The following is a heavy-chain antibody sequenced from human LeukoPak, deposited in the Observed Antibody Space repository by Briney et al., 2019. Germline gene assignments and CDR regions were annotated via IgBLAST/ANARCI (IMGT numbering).Heavy chain of an antibody. J-gene: IGHJ4*02. D-gene: IGHD2-2*02. Sequence: GGSLRLSCAASGFTFSSYGMHWVRQAPGKGLEWVAFIRYDGSNKYYADSVKGRFTISRDNSKNTLYLQMNSLRTEDTAVYYCAKDLEPYCSSTSCYTVGVDYWGQGTLVTVSS. V-gene: IGHV3-30*02. CDR3: AKDLEPYCSSTSCYTVGVDY. CDR1: GFTFSSYG. CDR2: IRYDGSNK.